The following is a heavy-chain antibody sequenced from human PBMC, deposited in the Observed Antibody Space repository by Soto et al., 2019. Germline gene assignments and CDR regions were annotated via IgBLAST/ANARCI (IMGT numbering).Heavy chain of an antibody. CDR1: GGSISSSNW. J-gene: IGHJ5*02. D-gene: IGHD1-7*01. Sequence: QVQLQESGPGLVKPSGTLSLTCAVSGGSISSSNWWSWVRQPPGKGLEWIGEIYHSGSTNYNPSLNGRVTISVDKSKNQFSLKLSSVTAADTAVYYCARKYHWNYIGGWFDPWGQGTLVTVSS. CDR2: IYHSGST. CDR3: ARKYHWNYIGGWFDP. V-gene: IGHV4-4*02.